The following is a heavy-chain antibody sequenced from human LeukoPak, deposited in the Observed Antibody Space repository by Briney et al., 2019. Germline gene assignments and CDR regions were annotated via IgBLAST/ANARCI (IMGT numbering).Heavy chain of an antibody. Sequence: GGSLRLSCAASGFTFSSYAMHWVRQAPGKGLEWVAVISYDGSNKYYADSVKGRFTISRDNAKNSLYLQMNSLRAEDTVVYYCARAYSSSDFDYWGQGTLVTVSS. D-gene: IGHD6-6*01. J-gene: IGHJ4*02. V-gene: IGHV3-30*04. CDR1: GFTFSSYA. CDR2: ISYDGSNK. CDR3: ARAYSSSDFDY.